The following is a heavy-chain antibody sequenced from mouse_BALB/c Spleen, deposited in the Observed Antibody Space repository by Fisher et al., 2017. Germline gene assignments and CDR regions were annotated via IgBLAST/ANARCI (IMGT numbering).Heavy chain of an antibody. J-gene: IGHJ1*01. CDR3: ARDYGSSYWYFDV. D-gene: IGHD1-1*01. Sequence: KFKGKATLTVDKSSSTAYMQLSSLTSEDSAVYYCARDYGSSYWYFDVWGAGTTVTVSS. V-gene: IGHV1-69*02.